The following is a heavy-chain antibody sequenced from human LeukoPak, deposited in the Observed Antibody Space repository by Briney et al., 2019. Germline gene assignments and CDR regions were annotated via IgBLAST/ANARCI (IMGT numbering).Heavy chain of an antibody. CDR3: AKGPAAGSPPRDY. V-gene: IGHV3-9*01. J-gene: IGHJ4*02. D-gene: IGHD6-13*01. CDR1: GFTFDDYA. CDR2: ISWNSGSI. Sequence: GGSLRLSCAASGFTFDDYAMHWVRQAPGKGLEWVSGISWNSGSIGYADSVKGRFTISRDNAKNSLYLQMNSLRAEDTALYYCAKGPAAGSPPRDYWGQGTLVTVSS.